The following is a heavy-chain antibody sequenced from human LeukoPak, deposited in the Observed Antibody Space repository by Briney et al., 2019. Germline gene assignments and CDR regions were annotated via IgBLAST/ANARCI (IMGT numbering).Heavy chain of an antibody. J-gene: IGHJ4*02. D-gene: IGHD5-24*01. Sequence: PGGSLTLSCEASGFSFSDHWMGWVRQAPGKGLECVANIKHDGSGKEYVDSVKGRFTISRDNAKNSVYLEMSSLRAEDTAVYYCAKWRWRQSEYEDWGQGTLVTVSS. CDR1: GFSFSDHW. V-gene: IGHV3-7*01. CDR2: IKHDGSGK. CDR3: AKWRWRQSEYED.